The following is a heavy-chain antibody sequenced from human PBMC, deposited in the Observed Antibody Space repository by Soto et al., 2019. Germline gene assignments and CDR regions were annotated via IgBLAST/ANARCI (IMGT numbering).Heavy chain of an antibody. CDR2: IKSKLDGGTT. D-gene: IGHD1-1*01. V-gene: IGHV3-15*01. CDR3: TEDQGTVREPPADDY. Sequence: GGSLRLSCAASGLTSNHAWVNWVRQAPGKGLEWVGRIKSKLDGGTTDYAAPVKGRFTISRDDSKNTLSLQMNSLKTEDTAVYYCTEDQGTVREPPADDYWGKGTLVTVSS. J-gene: IGHJ4*02. CDR1: GLTSNHAW.